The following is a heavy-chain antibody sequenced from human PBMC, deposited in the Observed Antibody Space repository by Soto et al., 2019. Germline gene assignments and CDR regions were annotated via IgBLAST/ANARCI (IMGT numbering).Heavy chain of an antibody. Sequence: GESLKISCKGSGYSFTSYWIGWVRQMPGKGLEWMGIIYPGDSDTRYSPSFQGQVTISADKSISTACLQWSSLKASDTAMYHCARSGDRYGSGSYYYYYYGMDVWGQGTTVPVSS. CDR2: IYPGDSDT. CDR1: GYSFTSYW. CDR3: ARSGDRYGSGSYYYYYYGMDV. J-gene: IGHJ6*02. V-gene: IGHV5-51*01. D-gene: IGHD3-10*01.